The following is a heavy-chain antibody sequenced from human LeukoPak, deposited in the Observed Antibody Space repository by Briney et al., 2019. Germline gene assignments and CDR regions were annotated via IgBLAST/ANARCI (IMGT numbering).Heavy chain of an antibody. Sequence: PSETLSLTCAVSGGSISSSNWWSWVRQPPGKGLEWIGEIHHSGSTNYNASLKSRVTISVDRSKNQFSLKMTSVTAADTAVYYCARESEYSPFDYWGQGTLVTVSS. CDR1: GGSISSSNW. D-gene: IGHD6-6*01. V-gene: IGHV4-4*02. CDR3: ARESEYSPFDY. J-gene: IGHJ4*02. CDR2: IHHSGST.